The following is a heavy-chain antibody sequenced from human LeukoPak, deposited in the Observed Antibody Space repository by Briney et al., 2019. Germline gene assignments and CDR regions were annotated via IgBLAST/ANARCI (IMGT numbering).Heavy chain of an antibody. V-gene: IGHV4-38-2*02. CDR1: GYSISSGYY. CDR2: IYHSGST. D-gene: IGHD3-22*01. Sequence: PSETLSLTCTVSGYSISSGYYWGWIRQPPGKGLEWIGSIYHSGSTYYNPSLKSRVTISVDTSKNQFSLKLSSVTAADTAVYYCARVYDSSGFGRIYYFDYWGQGTLVTVSS. CDR3: ARVYDSSGFGRIYYFDY. J-gene: IGHJ4*02.